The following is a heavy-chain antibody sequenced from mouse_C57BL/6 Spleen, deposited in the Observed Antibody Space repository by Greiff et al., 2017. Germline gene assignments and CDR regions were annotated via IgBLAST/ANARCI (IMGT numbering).Heavy chain of an antibody. D-gene: IGHD2-4*01. J-gene: IGHJ3*01. V-gene: IGHV1-64*01. CDR3: ARGGYDYDGLLAY. Sequence: QVQLQQPGAELVKPGASVKLSCKASGYTFTSYWMHWVKQRPGQGLEWIGMIHPNSGSTNYNEKFKSKATLTVDKSSSTAYMQLSSLTSEDSAVYYCARGGYDYDGLLAYWGQGTLVTVSA. CDR2: IHPNSGST. CDR1: GYTFTSYW.